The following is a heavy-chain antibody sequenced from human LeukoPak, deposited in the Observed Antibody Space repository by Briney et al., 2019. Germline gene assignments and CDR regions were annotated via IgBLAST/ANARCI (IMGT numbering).Heavy chain of an antibody. Sequence: GGSLRLSCAASGFTFSSYAMSWVRQAPGKGLEWVSAISGSGGSTYYADSVKGRFTISRDNSKNTLYLQMNSLRAEDTAVYYCAKGHLSWLRTYYFDYWGQGTLVTVSS. CDR3: AKGHLSWLRTYYFDY. CDR2: ISGSGGST. D-gene: IGHD5-12*01. V-gene: IGHV3-23*01. CDR1: GFTFSSYA. J-gene: IGHJ4*02.